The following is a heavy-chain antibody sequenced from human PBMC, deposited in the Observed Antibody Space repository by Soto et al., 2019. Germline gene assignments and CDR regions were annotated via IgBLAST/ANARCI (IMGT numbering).Heavy chain of an antibody. CDR3: ARGDREVIRVLVTALPGEYGTAI. J-gene: IGHJ6*02. Sequence: QVQLVESGGGVVQPGGSLRLSCAASGFTFRNHAMHWVRQAPGKGLECLAVIAHDGSNAFYRDSVKGRFTVSRDNSKNTLYMCMDSLRSEDTGVYYCARGDREVIRVLVTALPGEYGTAIWGQGTTVIVPS. CDR2: IAHDGSNA. V-gene: IGHV3-30-3*01. D-gene: IGHD3-10*01. CDR1: GFTFRNHA.